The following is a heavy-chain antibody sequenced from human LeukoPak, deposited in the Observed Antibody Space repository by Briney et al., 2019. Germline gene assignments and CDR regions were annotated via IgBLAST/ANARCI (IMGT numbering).Heavy chain of an antibody. CDR3: ARFVANWNPGGMDV. D-gene: IGHD1-20*01. CDR2: FYSGGST. CDR1: GFTVTRNY. J-gene: IGHJ6*02. Sequence: GGSLRLSCAASGFTVTRNYMSWVRQAPGKGLEWVSVFYSGGSTYYADSVKGRFTISRDNSKNTLYLQMNSLRAEDTAVYYCARFVANWNPGGMDVRGQGTTVIVSS. V-gene: IGHV3-66*01.